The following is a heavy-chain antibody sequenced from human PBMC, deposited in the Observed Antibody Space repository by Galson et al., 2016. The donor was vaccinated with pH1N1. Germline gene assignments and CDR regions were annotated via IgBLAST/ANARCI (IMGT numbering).Heavy chain of an antibody. CDR2: IMAMFGKV. D-gene: IGHD3-22*01. J-gene: IGHJ4*02. CDR3: ARTDTYYNDGSALTN. V-gene: IGHV1-69*13. Sequence: SVKVSCKASGGTFSWYAISWVRQAPGQGLEWMGGIMAMFGKVNYAQKFQGRVTITADGTTTTGYMALSRLRSEDTAVYYCARTDTYYNDGSALTNWGQGPPVTVSS. CDR1: GGTFSWYA.